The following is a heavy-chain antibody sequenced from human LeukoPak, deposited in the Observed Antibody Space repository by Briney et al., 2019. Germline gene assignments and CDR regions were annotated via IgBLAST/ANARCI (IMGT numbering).Heavy chain of an antibody. CDR1: GGSISRGGNY. Sequence: TLSLTCTVSGGSISRGGNYWTWLRQHPGKGLEWIGCIYYSGSTYYNPSLKSRVTISADTSKNQFSLKLSSVTAADTAVYYCARGLGWLQLDYFDFWGQGTLVTVSS. V-gene: IGHV4-31*03. J-gene: IGHJ4*02. CDR2: IYYSGST. D-gene: IGHD5-24*01. CDR3: ARGLGWLQLDYFDF.